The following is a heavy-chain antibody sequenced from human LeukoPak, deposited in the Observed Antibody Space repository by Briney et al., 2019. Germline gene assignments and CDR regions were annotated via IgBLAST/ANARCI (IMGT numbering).Heavy chain of an antibody. V-gene: IGHV4-4*07. CDR1: GGSISSYY. Sequence: PSETLSLTCTVSGGSISSYYWSWIRQPAVKGLEWIGRIYTSGSTNYNPSLKSRVTMSVDTSKNQFSLKLSSVTAADTAVYYCARGVDSSSWFNWFDPWGQGTLVTVSS. J-gene: IGHJ5*02. D-gene: IGHD6-13*01. CDR3: ARGVDSSSWFNWFDP. CDR2: IYTSGST.